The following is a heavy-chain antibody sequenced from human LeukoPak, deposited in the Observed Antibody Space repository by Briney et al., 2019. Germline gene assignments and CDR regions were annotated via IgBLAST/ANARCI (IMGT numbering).Heavy chain of an antibody. V-gene: IGHV4-31*03. CDR1: GGSVSSGNYY. CDR2: IYHTGST. D-gene: IGHD5-12*01. Sequence: SETLSLTCTVSGGSVSSGNYYWSWIRQPPGKGLEWIGYIYHTGSTYYNASLKSRISISPDTSKNQFSLKVSSVTAADTAVYYRASAGYSGFDFSFDNWGRGTLVTVSS. CDR3: ASAGYSGFDFSFDN. J-gene: IGHJ4*02.